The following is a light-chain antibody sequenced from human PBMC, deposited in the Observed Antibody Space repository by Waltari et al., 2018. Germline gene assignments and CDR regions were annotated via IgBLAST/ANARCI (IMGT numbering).Light chain of an antibody. CDR3: QQYYDWPRT. J-gene: IGKJ1*01. Sequence: EIVMTQSPPMLSVSPGERATLSCRASQSVGRDLAWYQQKPGQAPRLLVYSASTRAIGIPDRCSGSGSGTEFTLTLSSLQSEDFAIYYCQQYYDWPRTFGQGTKL. V-gene: IGKV3-15*01. CDR2: SAS. CDR1: QSVGRD.